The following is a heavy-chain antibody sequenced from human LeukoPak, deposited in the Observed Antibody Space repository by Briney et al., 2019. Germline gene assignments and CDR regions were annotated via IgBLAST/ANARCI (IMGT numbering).Heavy chain of an antibody. CDR1: GYTFTVYY. CDR3: ARYCSSMSCHAFDI. V-gene: IGHV1-2*02. CDR2: INPNSGGT. J-gene: IGHJ3*02. D-gene: IGHD2-2*01. Sequence: ASVKVSCKASGYTFTVYYMHWVRQAPGQGLEWMGWINPNSGGTNYAQKFQGRVTMTRDTSISTAYMELSRLRSDDTAMYYCARYCSSMSCHAFDIWGQGTMVTVSS.